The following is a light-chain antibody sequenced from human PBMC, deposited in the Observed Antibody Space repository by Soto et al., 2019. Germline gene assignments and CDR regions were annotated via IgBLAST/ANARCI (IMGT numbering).Light chain of an antibody. CDR1: SGHSDNA. J-gene: IGLJ2*01. CDR2: FNTDGSH. CDR3: QPGGTGIVV. Sequence: QAVVTQSPSASASLGTSVKLTCTLSSGHSDNAIAWHQQQPEKGPRFLMIFNTDGSHIKGDGIPDRFSVSSSGAERYRTIPRLQCGEGGDYYGQPGGTGIVVFGGGTNLPFL. V-gene: IGLV4-69*01.